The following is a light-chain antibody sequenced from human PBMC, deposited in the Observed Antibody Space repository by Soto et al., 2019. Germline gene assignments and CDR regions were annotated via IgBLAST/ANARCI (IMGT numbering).Light chain of an antibody. CDR1: SSDVGGYKY. CDR2: EVS. J-gene: IGLJ1*01. CDR3: SSYITTSTRV. Sequence: HSALTQPASVSGSPGQSITISCTGTSSDVGGYKYVSWYQQHPDKAPKLIIFEVSNRPSGVSNRFSGSKSGNTASLTISGLQAEDEADYYCSSYITTSTRVFGTGTKLTVL. V-gene: IGLV2-14*01.